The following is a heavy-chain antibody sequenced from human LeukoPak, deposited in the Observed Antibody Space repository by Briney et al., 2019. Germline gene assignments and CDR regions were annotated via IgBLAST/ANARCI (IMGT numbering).Heavy chain of an antibody. J-gene: IGHJ6*02. V-gene: IGHV1-46*01. CDR1: GYTFTSYY. CDR3: ARARRPARYGSGSSLDV. D-gene: IGHD3-10*01. CDR2: INPSGGST. Sequence: ASVKVSCKASGYTFTSYYMHWVQQAPGQGLEWMGIINPSGGSTSYAQKFQGRVTMTRDTSTSTVYMELSSLRSEDTAVYYCARARRPARYGSGSSLDVWGQGTTVTVSS.